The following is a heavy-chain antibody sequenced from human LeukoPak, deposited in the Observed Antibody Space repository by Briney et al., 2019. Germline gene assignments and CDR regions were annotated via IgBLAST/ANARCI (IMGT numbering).Heavy chain of an antibody. CDR3: ARVSGATIFGVVTKNPADY. D-gene: IGHD3-3*01. CDR2: ISAYNGNT. V-gene: IGHV1-18*01. J-gene: IGHJ4*02. CDR1: GYXFTSYG. Sequence: GASVKVSCKASGYXFTSYGISWVRQAPGQGLEWMGWISAYNGNTNYAQKLQGRVTMTTDTSTSTAYMELRSLRSDDTAVYYCARVSGATIFGVVTKNPADYWGQGTLVTVSS.